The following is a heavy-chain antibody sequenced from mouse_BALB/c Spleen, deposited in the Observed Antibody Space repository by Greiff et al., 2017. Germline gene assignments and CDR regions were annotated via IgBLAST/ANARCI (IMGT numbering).Heavy chain of an antibody. CDR1: GFTFSSYA. CDR3: ERQGGNYAFDD. Sequence: EVKVVESGGGLVKPGGSLKLSCAASGFTFSSYAMSWVRQTPEKRLEWVATISSGGSYTYYPDSVKGRFTISRDNAKNTLYLQMSSLRSEDTAMYYWERQGGNYAFDDWGQGTTLTVAS. D-gene: IGHD2-1*01. J-gene: IGHJ2*01. V-gene: IGHV5-9-3*01. CDR2: ISSGGSYT.